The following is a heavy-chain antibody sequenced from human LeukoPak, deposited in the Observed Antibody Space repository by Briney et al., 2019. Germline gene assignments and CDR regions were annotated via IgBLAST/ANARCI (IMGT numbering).Heavy chain of an antibody. V-gene: IGHV3-30-3*01. D-gene: IGHD3-10*01. CDR2: ISYDGSNK. Sequence: GRSLRVSCAASGFTFSTYAMHWVRQAPGKGLEWVAVISYDGSNKYYADSVKGRFTISRDNSKNTLYLQMNSLRAEDTAVYYCARDNYGFDYWGQGTLVTVSS. CDR1: GFTFSTYA. J-gene: IGHJ4*02. CDR3: ARDNYGFDY.